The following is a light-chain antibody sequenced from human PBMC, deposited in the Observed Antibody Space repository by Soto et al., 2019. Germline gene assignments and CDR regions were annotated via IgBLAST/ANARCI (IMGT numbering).Light chain of an antibody. CDR1: QSVSSN. Sequence: EIVMTQSPATLSVSPGESATLSCRASQSVSSNLAWYQQKPGQAPRLLIFGASTRATGLPARFSGSGSGTEFTLTISSLQSEDFAVYYYQQYNNWPLTFGQGTKVEIK. CDR3: QQYNNWPLT. CDR2: GAS. V-gene: IGKV3-15*01. J-gene: IGKJ1*01.